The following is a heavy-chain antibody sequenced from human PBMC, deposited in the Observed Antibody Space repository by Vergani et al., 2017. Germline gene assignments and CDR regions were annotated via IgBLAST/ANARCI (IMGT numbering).Heavy chain of an antibody. CDR3: ARYRLYIVVVPGDYYYYMDV. V-gene: IGHV1-18*01. CDR2: ISAYNGNT. CDR1: GYTFTSYG. D-gene: IGHD2-2*01. Sequence: QVQLVPSGAEVKKPGASVKVSCKASGYTFTSYGISWVRQAPGQGLEGMGWISAYNGNTNYAQKLQGRVTMTTDTSTRSAYMVLRSLRSDDTAVYYCARYRLYIVVVPGDYYYYMDVWGKGTTVTVSS. J-gene: IGHJ6*03.